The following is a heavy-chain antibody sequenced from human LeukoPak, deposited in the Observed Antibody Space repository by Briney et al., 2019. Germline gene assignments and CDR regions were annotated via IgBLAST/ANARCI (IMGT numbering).Heavy chain of an antibody. CDR3: AREVWGPEY. Sequence: ASVKVSCKASGYTFTSYGISWVRQAPGQGLEWMGWISAYNGNANYAQKFQGRVTITTDESTSTAYMELSSLRSEDTAVYYCAREVWGPEYWGQGTLVTVSS. D-gene: IGHD1-14*01. CDR2: ISAYNGNA. CDR1: GYTFTSYG. J-gene: IGHJ4*02. V-gene: IGHV1-18*01.